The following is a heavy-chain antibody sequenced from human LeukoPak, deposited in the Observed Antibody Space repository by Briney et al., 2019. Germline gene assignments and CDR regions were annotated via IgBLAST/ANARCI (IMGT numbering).Heavy chain of an antibody. D-gene: IGHD3-9*01. CDR2: IYYSGST. V-gene: IGHV4-59*08. CDR3: ARRYYDILTGYYAFDY. CDR1: GGSISSYY. J-gene: IGHJ4*02. Sequence: SETLSLTCTVSGGSISSYYWSWIRQPPGKGLEWIGYIYYSGSTNYNPSLKSRVTISVDTSKNQFSLKLSSVTAADTAVYYCARRYYDILTGYYAFDYWGQGTLVTVYS.